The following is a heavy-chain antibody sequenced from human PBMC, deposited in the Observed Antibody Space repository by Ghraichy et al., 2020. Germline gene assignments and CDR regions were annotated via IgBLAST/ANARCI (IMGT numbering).Heavy chain of an antibody. Sequence: SETLSLTCAVYGGSFSGYYWSWIRQPPGKGLEWIGEINHSGSTNYNPSLKSRVTISVDTSKNQFSLKLSSVTAADTAVYYCASDCGGDCYSGPISNGMDVWGQGTTVTVSS. D-gene: IGHD2-21*02. CDR3: ASDCGGDCYSGPISNGMDV. J-gene: IGHJ6*02. CDR2: INHSGST. CDR1: GGSFSGYY. V-gene: IGHV4-34*01.